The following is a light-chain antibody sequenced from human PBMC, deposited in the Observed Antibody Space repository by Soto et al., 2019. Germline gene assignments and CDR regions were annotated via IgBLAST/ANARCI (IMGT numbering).Light chain of an antibody. Sequence: EIVLTQSPATLSLSPGERATLSCKASQTVTYYLAWYQQKPGQAPRLLIFGASTRATGIPARLRGSGSGAEFSLTISSLQSEDFAVYYCQQYNNWPPWTFGQGTKVDIK. CDR3: QQYNNWPPWT. J-gene: IGKJ1*01. CDR1: QTVTYY. V-gene: IGKV3-15*01. CDR2: GAS.